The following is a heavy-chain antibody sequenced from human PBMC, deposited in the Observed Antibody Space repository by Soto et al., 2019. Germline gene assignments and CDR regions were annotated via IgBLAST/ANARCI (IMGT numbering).Heavy chain of an antibody. CDR3: ARVRYYYGSGTYYGWFDP. V-gene: IGHV4-30-4*01. CDR2: IYYSGRT. J-gene: IGHJ5*02. D-gene: IGHD3-10*01. Sequence: QVQLQESGPGLVKPSQTLSLTCTVSGGSISSGDYYWSWIRQPPGKGLEWIGYIYYSGRTYYNPXXKSRVTISVDXXKXQXYLKLTSVTAADTAVYYCARVRYYYGSGTYYGWFDPWGQGTLVTVSS. CDR1: GGSISSGDYY.